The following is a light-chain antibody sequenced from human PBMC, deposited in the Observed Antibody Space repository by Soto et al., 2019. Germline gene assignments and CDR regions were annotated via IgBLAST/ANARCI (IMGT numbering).Light chain of an antibody. Sequence: DIQMTQSPSTLSASIGDRVNITCRASQSVSSWLAWYQQRPGRAPKLLIYDASNLESGVPSRFSGSGSGTKFTLTISSLQPDDFATYFCQQYNTFSPWTCGQGTRWIS. CDR1: QSVSSW. J-gene: IGKJ1*01. CDR2: DAS. V-gene: IGKV1-5*01. CDR3: QQYNTFSPWT.